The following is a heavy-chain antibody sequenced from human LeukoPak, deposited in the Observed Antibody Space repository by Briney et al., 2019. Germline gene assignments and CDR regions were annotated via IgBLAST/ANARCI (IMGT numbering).Heavy chain of an antibody. CDR1: GGSISSSSYY. CDR3: ARSVEDCSGGSCYSLNWFDP. V-gene: IGHV4-39*07. D-gene: IGHD2-15*01. Sequence: SETLSLTCTVSGGSISSSSYYWGWIRQPPGKGLEWIGSIYYSGSTYYNPSLKSRITISVDTSKNQFSLKLSSVTAADTAVYYCARSVEDCSGGSCYSLNWFDPWGQGTLVTVSS. CDR2: IYYSGST. J-gene: IGHJ5*02.